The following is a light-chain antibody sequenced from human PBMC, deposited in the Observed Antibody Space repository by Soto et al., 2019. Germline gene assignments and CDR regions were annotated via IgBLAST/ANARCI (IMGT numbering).Light chain of an antibody. V-gene: IGKV3-11*01. Sequence: IVLTQSPATLSLSPGERATLSCRASQSVSRYLAWYQQKPGQAPRLLIYGASNRATGIPARFSGSGSGTDFTLTISSLEPEDFVVYYCQQRSSWPLITFGQGTRLEIK. CDR2: GAS. CDR3: QQRSSWPLIT. J-gene: IGKJ5*01. CDR1: QSVSRY.